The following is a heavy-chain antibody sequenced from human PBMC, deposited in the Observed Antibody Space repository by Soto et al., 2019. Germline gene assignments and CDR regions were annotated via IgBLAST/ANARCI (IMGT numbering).Heavy chain of an antibody. CDR1: GGPFSGYY. V-gene: IGHV4-59*01. CDR2: VYYSGNT. Sequence: PSETLSLTCTVSGGPFSGYYWSWIRQPPGKGLEWIGYVYYSGNTNYNPSLKSRVTISLDTSKNQISLKLSSVTAADTAVYYCARGAGSYYYYGKDVGGQGTTVTVSS. CDR3: ARGAGSYYYYGKDV. J-gene: IGHJ6*02. D-gene: IGHD2-15*01.